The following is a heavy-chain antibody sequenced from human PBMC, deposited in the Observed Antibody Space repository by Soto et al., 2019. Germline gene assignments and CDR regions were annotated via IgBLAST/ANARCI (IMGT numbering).Heavy chain of an antibody. V-gene: IGHV3-23*01. CDR1: GFTFSSYA. CDR2: ITASGGRT. Sequence: EVHLLESGGGLVQPGGSLRLSCTASGFTFSSYAMTWVRQAPGRGLEGVSGITASGGRTYYADSVKGRFTISRDNSKNTLYLQMNSLRVEDTAVYYCAKDTRYADYVRWFDSWGQGTLVTVSS. CDR3: AKDTRYADYVRWFDS. D-gene: IGHD4-17*01. J-gene: IGHJ5*01.